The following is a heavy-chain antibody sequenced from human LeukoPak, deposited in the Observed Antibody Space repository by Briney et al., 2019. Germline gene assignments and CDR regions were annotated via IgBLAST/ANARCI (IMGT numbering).Heavy chain of an antibody. D-gene: IGHD1-26*01. CDR3: AKDGTWSNAFDI. V-gene: IGHV3-23*01. CDR1: GFTFSSYA. J-gene: IGHJ3*02. CDR2: ISGSGGST. Sequence: GGALRLSCAASGFTFSSYAMSWVRQAPGKGLEGVSAISGSGGSTYYADSVKGGFTISRDNSKNTLYLQMNSLRAEDTAVYYCAKDGTWSNAFDIWGQGTMVTVSS.